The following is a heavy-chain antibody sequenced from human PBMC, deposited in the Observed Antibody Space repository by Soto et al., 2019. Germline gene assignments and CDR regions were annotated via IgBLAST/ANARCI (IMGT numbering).Heavy chain of an antibody. Sequence: EVQVLESGGDLVEPGGSLRLSCAASGFSFNTFDMSWVRQAPGKGLEWVSVILGRDDTTYYADSVKGRFTISSDTFKNTLHLQMNSLRVEDTALYFCTKGAWLDYWGQGTLVTVSS. CDR2: ILGRDDTT. J-gene: IGHJ4*02. CDR3: TKGAWLDY. CDR1: GFSFNTFD. V-gene: IGHV3-23*01. D-gene: IGHD5-12*01.